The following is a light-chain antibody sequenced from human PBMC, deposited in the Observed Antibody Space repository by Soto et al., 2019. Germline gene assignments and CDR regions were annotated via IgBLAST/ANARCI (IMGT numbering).Light chain of an antibody. CDR2: GAS. CDR1: ETVAGSY. V-gene: IGKV3-20*01. CDR3: QLYGTSPKT. J-gene: IGKJ1*01. Sequence: EIVLTQSPGTLSLSPGERASLSCSASETVAGSYLAWYQQKPGQAPRLLIHGASTRATGVADRFSGSGSGTDFTLTISRLEPEDFAVYYCQLYGTSPKTFGQGTKVDIK.